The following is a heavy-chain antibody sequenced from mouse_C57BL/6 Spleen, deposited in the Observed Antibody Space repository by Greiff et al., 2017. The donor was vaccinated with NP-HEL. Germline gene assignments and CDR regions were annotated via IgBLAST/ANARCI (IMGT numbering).Heavy chain of an antibody. V-gene: IGHV5-4*01. CDR2: ISDGGSYT. CDR1: GFTFSSYA. CDR3: ARWLRRDYYAMDY. D-gene: IGHD2-2*01. Sequence: EVQGVESGGGLVKPGGSLKLSCAASGFTFSSYAMSWVRQTPEKRLEWVATISDGGSYTYYPDNVKGRFTISRDNAKNNLYLQMSHLKSEDTAMYYCARWLRRDYYAMDYWGQGTSVTVSS. J-gene: IGHJ4*01.